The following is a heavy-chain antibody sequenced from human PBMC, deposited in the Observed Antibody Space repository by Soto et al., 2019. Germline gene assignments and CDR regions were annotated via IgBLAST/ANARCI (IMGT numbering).Heavy chain of an antibody. Sequence: SETLSLTCTVSGGSISSYYWSWIRQPPGRGLEWIGYIYYSGSTNYNPSLKSRVTISVDTSKNQFSLKLSSVTAADTAVYYCARDDARGGSWGYYYYGMDVWGQGTTVTVSS. CDR1: GGSISSYY. CDR2: IYYSGST. D-gene: IGHD2-15*01. J-gene: IGHJ6*02. V-gene: IGHV4-59*01. CDR3: ARDDARGGSWGYYYYGMDV.